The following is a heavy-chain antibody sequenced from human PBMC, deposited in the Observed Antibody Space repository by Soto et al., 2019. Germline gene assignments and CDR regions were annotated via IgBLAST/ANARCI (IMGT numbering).Heavy chain of an antibody. V-gene: IGHV4-4*07. CDR1: GASTSGFY. J-gene: IGHJ5*02. CDR2: IYATGTT. Sequence: PSETLSLTCTVSGASTSGFYWSWIRKSAGKGLEWIGRIYATGTTDYNPSPKSRVMMSVNTSNKHFSLKLSSVTAADTAVYYCVRDGTKSVRDWFDPWGQGISVTVSS. CDR3: VRDGTKSVRDWFDP. D-gene: IGHD1-1*01.